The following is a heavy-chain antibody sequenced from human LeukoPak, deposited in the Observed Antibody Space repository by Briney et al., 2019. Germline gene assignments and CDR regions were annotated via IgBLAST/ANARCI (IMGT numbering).Heavy chain of an antibody. CDR1: GFTFSSYA. D-gene: IGHD2-15*01. Sequence: GGSLRLSCAASGFTFSSYAMSWVRQAPGKGLEWVSAISGSGGSTYYADSVKGRFTISRDNSKNTLYLQMNSLRAEDTAVYYCAKVRCSGGSCYPYYFDYWGQGTLVTVSS. J-gene: IGHJ4*02. CDR3: AKVRCSGGSCYPYYFDY. CDR2: ISGSGGST. V-gene: IGHV3-23*01.